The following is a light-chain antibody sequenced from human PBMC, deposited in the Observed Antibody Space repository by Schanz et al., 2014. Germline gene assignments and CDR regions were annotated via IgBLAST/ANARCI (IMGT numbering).Light chain of an antibody. Sequence: EIVLTQSPGTLSLSPGERATLSCRASQSVSTNSLAWYQQKPGQAPRLLIDGASTRATGIPARFSGSGSGTEFTLTISSLQPEDVATYYCQKYNNAPQTFGQGTKVEIK. V-gene: IGKV3-15*01. CDR2: GAS. CDR3: QKYNNAPQT. J-gene: IGKJ1*01. CDR1: QSVSTN.